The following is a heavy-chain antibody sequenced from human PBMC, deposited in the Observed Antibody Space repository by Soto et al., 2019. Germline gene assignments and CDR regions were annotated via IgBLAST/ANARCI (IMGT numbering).Heavy chain of an antibody. CDR3: ARGTIVVVPAAIWFDP. D-gene: IGHD2-2*01. J-gene: IGHJ5*02. CDR1: GGTFSSYA. Sequence: ASVKVSCKASGGTFSSYAISWVRQAPGQGLEWMGWINPNSGGTNYAQKFQGRVTMTRDTSISTAYMELSRLRSDDTAVYYCARGTIVVVPAAIWFDPWGQGTLVTVSS. V-gene: IGHV1-2*02. CDR2: INPNSGGT.